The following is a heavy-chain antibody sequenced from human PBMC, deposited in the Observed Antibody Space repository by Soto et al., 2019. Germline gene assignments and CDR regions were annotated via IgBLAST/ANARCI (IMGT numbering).Heavy chain of an antibody. V-gene: IGHV4-4*02. D-gene: IGHD2-21*01. J-gene: IGHJ4*02. CDR2: IYHSGGI. CDR1: GGSINKNW. CDR3: ATYLSPFTFDY. Sequence: KPSETLSLTCAVSGGSINKNWWSWLRQPPGMALEWIAEIYHSGGINYNPSLKSRVTLSIDKSKNHLSLNLLSVTAADTAVYYCATYLSPFTFDYWGQGALVTVSS.